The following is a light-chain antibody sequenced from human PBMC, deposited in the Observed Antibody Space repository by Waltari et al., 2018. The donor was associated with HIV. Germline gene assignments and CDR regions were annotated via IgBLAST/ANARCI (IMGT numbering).Light chain of an antibody. V-gene: IGLV1-47*01. CDR3: AAWDDSLRGVV. Sequence: QSVLTQPPSASGTPGQRVTISCSGSSSNIGSNYVYWYQQLPGRAPKLLIDRNNQRPSGVPDRFSVSKSGTSASLAISGLRSDDEADYYCAAWDDSLRGVVFGGGAKLTVL. CDR2: RNN. CDR1: SSNIGSNY. J-gene: IGLJ2*01.